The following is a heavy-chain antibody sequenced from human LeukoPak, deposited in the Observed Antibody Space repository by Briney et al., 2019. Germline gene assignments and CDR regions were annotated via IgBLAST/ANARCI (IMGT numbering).Heavy chain of an antibody. Sequence: PGGSLRLSCAASGFTFNNYAMSWVRQAPGKGLEWVSEISGGGDSTYYADSVKGRFTISGDNSKNTLYLQMNSLRAEDTAVYYCAKGIEVGRYAPTDPWGQGTLVIVSS. CDR1: GFTFNNYA. D-gene: IGHD2-15*01. V-gene: IGHV3-23*01. CDR2: ISGGGDST. CDR3: AKGIEVGRYAPTDP. J-gene: IGHJ5*02.